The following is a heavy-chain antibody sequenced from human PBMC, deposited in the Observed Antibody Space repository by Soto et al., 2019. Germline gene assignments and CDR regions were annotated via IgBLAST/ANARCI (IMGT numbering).Heavy chain of an antibody. D-gene: IGHD4-17*01. CDR3: ARARYYGGNNPHNFDI. J-gene: IGHJ3*02. V-gene: IGHV3-48*02. Sequence: GGSLRLSCAASGFTFSSYAMSWVRQAPGKGLEWVSYISGSTSTIYYADSMQGRFTISRDNAKSSLYLQMNSLRDEDTAVYYCARARYYGGNNPHNFDIWGQGTMVTVSS. CDR2: ISGSTSTI. CDR1: GFTFSSYA.